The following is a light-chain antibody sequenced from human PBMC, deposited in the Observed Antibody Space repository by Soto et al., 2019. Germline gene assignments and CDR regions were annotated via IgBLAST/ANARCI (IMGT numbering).Light chain of an antibody. CDR1: SSDVGGYNY. V-gene: IGLV2-14*03. Sequence: QSDLTQPASVSGSPGQSITISCTGTSSDVGGYNYVSWYQHHPGKAPKVMIYDVSNRPSGVSNRFSGSKSGNTASLTISGLQAEDEADYYCSSYTISSTLVFGGGTKLTVL. CDR2: DVS. J-gene: IGLJ2*01. CDR3: SSYTISSTLV.